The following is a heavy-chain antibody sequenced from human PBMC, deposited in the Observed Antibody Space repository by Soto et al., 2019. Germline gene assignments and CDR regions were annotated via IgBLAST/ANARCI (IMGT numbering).Heavy chain of an antibody. CDR3: ARRGSGSNYDY. D-gene: IGHD1-26*01. CDR1: GFTFSSYA. CDR2: ISGSGGST. V-gene: IGHV3-23*01. J-gene: IGHJ4*02. Sequence: EVQLLESGGGLVQPGGSLRLSCAASGFTFSSYAMRWVRQAPVKGLEWVSAISGSGGSTYYADSVKGRFTISRDNAKNTRYLQMTSLRAEDTAVYYCARRGSGSNYDYWCQGTLVTVSS.